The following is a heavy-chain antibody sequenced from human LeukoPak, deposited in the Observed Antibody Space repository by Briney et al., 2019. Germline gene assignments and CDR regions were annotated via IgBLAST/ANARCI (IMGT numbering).Heavy chain of an antibody. Sequence: GGSLRLSCAASGFTFSSYSMNWVRQAPGKGLEWVSSISSSSSYIYYADSVKGRFTISRDNAKNSLYLQMNSLRAEDTAVYYCARGKAYYYDSSGYSHWGQGTLVTVSS. J-gene: IGHJ4*02. CDR3: ARGKAYYYDSSGYSH. V-gene: IGHV3-21*01. CDR1: GFTFSSYS. CDR2: ISSSSSYI. D-gene: IGHD3-22*01.